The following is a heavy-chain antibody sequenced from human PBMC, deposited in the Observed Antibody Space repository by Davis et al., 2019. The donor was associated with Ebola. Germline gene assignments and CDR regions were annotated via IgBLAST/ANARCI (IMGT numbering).Heavy chain of an antibody. J-gene: IGHJ4*02. Sequence: PSETLSLTCAVYGGSFTGYYWSWIRQPPGKGLEWIGDINHSGSTNYNLSLKSRVTISLDTSKNQFSLRLNSVTAADTAVYYCARARVTIFGVVMAIDYWGQGALVTVSS. D-gene: IGHD3-3*01. CDR3: ARARVTIFGVVMAIDY. V-gene: IGHV4-34*01. CDR1: GGSFTGYY. CDR2: INHSGST.